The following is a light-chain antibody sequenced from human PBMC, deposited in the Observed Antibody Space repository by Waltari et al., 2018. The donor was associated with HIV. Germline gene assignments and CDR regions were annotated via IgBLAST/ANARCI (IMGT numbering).Light chain of an antibody. CDR2: EVS. J-gene: IGLJ2*01. Sequence: QSALTPPASVSGSPGQSITISCTGTSSAIGGFNYVSWYQQHPGKAPKLMIYEVSYRPSGISNRFSGSKSGNTASLTISGLQADDEADYYCSSYTGSSTLVVFGGGTKLIVL. CDR3: SSYTGSSTLVV. V-gene: IGLV2-14*01. CDR1: SSAIGGFNY.